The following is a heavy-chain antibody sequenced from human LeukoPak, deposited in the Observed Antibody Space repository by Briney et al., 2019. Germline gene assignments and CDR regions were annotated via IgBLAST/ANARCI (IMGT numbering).Heavy chain of an antibody. Sequence: SETLSLTCAAYGGSFSGYYWSWIRHPPAKGLEWIGEINHSGSTNYNPSLKRRVTISVDTSKNQFSLKLSSVTAADTAVYYCARYRSPNVAFDIWGQGTMVTVSS. CDR3: ARYRSPNVAFDI. V-gene: IGHV4-34*01. CDR1: GGSFSGYY. CDR2: INHSGST. D-gene: IGHD2-8*01. J-gene: IGHJ3*02.